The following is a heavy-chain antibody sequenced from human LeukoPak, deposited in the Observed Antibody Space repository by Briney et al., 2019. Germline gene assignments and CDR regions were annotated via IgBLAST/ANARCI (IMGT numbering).Heavy chain of an antibody. D-gene: IGHD4-11*01. CDR2: ISWNSGSI. CDR3: AKDSKPHTVTTSLGYMDV. CDR1: GFTFDDYA. V-gene: IGHV3-9*01. J-gene: IGHJ6*03. Sequence: GGSLRLSCAASGFTFDDYAMHWVRQAPGKGLEWVSGISWNSGSIGYADSVKGRFTISRDNAKNSLYLQMNSLRAEDTALYYCAKDSKPHTVTTSLGYMDVWGKGTTVTVSS.